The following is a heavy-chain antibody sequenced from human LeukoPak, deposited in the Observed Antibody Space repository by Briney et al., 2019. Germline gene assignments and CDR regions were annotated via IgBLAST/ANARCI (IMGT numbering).Heavy chain of an antibody. Sequence: GGSLRLSCAASGFTFSSYGMHWVRQAPGKGLEGVAVVWYDGSNKYYADSVKGRFTISRDNSKNTLYLQMNSLRAEDTAVYYCARVTHVGNNFDYWGQGTLVTVSS. V-gene: IGHV3-33*08. J-gene: IGHJ4*02. CDR3: ARVTHVGNNFDY. CDR1: GFTFSSYG. CDR2: VWYDGSNK. D-gene: IGHD1/OR15-1a*01.